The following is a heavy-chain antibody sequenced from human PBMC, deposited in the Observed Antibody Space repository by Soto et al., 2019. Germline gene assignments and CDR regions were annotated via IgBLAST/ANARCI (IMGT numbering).Heavy chain of an antibody. CDR3: ARQLAYCGGDCYTEPIDY. CDR1: GYTFTGYY. CDR2: INPNSGGT. V-gene: IGHV1-2*02. Sequence: QVQLVQSGAEVKKPGASVKVSCKASGYTFTGYYIHWVRQAPGQGLEWMGWINPNSGGTKYAQKVQGRVTMTRDTSISTAYVDLSRLDSDDTAVYYCARQLAYCGGDCYTEPIDYWGQGTLVTVSS. D-gene: IGHD2-21*02. J-gene: IGHJ4*02.